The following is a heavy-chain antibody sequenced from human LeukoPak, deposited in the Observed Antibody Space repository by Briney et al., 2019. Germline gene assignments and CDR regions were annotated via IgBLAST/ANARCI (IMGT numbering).Heavy chain of an antibody. CDR1: GYTFTSYG. J-gene: IGHJ4*02. CDR2: MNPNSGNT. Sequence: ASVKVSCKASGYTFTSYGISWVRRAPGQGLEWMGWMNPNSGNTGNAQKFQGRVTMTRNTSISTAYMELTSLTSEDTAVYFCARIAAPGNRRLNFWGQGTLVTVSS. V-gene: IGHV1-8*02. D-gene: IGHD6-13*01. CDR3: ARIAAPGNRRLNF.